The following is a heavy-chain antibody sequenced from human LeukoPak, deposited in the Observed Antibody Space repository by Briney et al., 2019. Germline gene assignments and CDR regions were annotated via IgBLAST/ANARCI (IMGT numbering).Heavy chain of an antibody. D-gene: IGHD3-10*01. J-gene: IGHJ4*02. CDR2: ISAYNDNT. CDR1: GYTFTSYD. V-gene: IGHV1-18*01. Sequence: ASVKVSCKASGYTFTSYDIGWVRQAPGQGLEWMGWISAYNDNTNYAQKLQGRVTMTTDTSTNTAYMDLRSLRSDDTAVYYCARFRAGGGEPYGDYWGQGTLVTVSS. CDR3: ARFRAGGGEPYGDY.